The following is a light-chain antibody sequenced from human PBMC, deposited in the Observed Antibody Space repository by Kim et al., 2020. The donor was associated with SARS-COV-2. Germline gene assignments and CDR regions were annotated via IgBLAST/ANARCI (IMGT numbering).Light chain of an antibody. CDR3: NSRDSSGNPRWV. J-gene: IGLJ3*02. CDR1: SLRSYY. Sequence: SSELTQDPAVSVALGQTVRITCLGDSLRSYYASWYQQKPGQAPVLVIYGKNNRPSGIPDRFSGSSSGNTASLTITGAQAEDEADYYCNSRDSSGNPRWVF. V-gene: IGLV3-19*01. CDR2: GKN.